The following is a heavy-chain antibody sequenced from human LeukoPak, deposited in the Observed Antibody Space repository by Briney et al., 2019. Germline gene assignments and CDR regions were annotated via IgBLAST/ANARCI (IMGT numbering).Heavy chain of an antibody. CDR3: ARGFGSYYFDY. CDR2: IIPIFGTA. D-gene: IGHD1-26*01. Sequence: GASVKVSCKASGGTFSSYAISWVRQASGQGLEWMGGIIPIFGTANYAQKFQGRVTITTDESTSTAYMELSSLRSEDTAVYYCARGFGSYYFDYWGQGTLVTVSS. J-gene: IGHJ4*02. V-gene: IGHV1-69*05. CDR1: GGTFSSYA.